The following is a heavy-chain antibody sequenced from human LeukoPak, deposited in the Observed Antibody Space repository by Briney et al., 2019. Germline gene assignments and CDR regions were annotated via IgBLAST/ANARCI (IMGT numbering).Heavy chain of an antibody. J-gene: IGHJ4*02. CDR3: ARDQVEMATIPDY. CDR1: GYTFSGNY. D-gene: IGHD5-24*01. Sequence: ASVKVSCKASGYTFSGNYMHWVRQAPGQGLEWMGWINPNSGGTNYAQKFQGRVTMTRDTSISTAYMELSSLRSDDTAVYYRARDQVEMATIPDYWGQGTLVTVSS. V-gene: IGHV1-2*02. CDR2: INPNSGGT.